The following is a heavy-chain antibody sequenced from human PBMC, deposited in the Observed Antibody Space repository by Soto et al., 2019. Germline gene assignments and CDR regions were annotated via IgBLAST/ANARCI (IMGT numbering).Heavy chain of an antibody. J-gene: IGHJ6*03. Sequence: SETLSLTCAVYGGSFSGYYWSWIRQPPGKGLEWIGEINHSGSTTYNPSLKSRLTISVDTSKNQFSLKLSSVTAADTAVYYCARLSYYYYMDVWGKGTTVTVSS. CDR2: INHSGST. CDR3: ARLSYYYYMDV. V-gene: IGHV4-34*01. CDR1: GGSFSGYY.